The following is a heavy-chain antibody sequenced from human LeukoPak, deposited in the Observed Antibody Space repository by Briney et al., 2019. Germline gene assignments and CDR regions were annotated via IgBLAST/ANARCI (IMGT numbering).Heavy chain of an antibody. CDR3: VGGGWYSTDYFDY. J-gene: IGHJ4*02. Sequence: GGSLRLSCAASGFTFSSYWMHWVRQAPGKGLVWVSRINSDGSSTSYADSVKGRFTISRDNAKNTLYLQMNSLRAEDTAVYYCVGGGWYSTDYFDYWGQGTLVTVSS. CDR2: INSDGSST. D-gene: IGHD6-19*01. CDR1: GFTFSSYW. V-gene: IGHV3-74*01.